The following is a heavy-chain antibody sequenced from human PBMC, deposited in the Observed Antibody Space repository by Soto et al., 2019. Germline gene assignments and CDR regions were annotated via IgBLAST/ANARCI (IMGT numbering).Heavy chain of an antibody. CDR2: ISGSGGST. Sequence: XESLSLSCAASGFTFSSYAMSWVGQAAGKGLEWVSAISGSGGSTYYADSVKGRFTISRDNSKNTLYLQMNSLRAEDTAVYYCAKVNAPPTNLRFSQWLPDYYYGMDVWGQGTTVTVSS. CDR3: AKVNAPPTNLRFSQWLPDYYYGMDV. V-gene: IGHV3-23*01. J-gene: IGHJ6*02. CDR1: GFTFSSYA. D-gene: IGHD3-3*01.